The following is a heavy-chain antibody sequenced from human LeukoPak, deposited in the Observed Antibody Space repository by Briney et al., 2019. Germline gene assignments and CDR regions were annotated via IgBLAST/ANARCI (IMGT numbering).Heavy chain of an antibody. Sequence: GGSLRLSCAASGFTFSSHSMNWVRQAPGKGLEWVSSISPSSTYIYYADSMKGRFTISRDNAKNSLYLQMNSLRAEDTAVYYCARDSVWRGPPIAVAGTDFWGRGTLVTVSS. CDR2: ISPSSTYI. D-gene: IGHD6-19*01. V-gene: IGHV3-21*01. CDR1: GFTFSSHS. J-gene: IGHJ4*02. CDR3: ARDSVWRGPPIAVAGTDF.